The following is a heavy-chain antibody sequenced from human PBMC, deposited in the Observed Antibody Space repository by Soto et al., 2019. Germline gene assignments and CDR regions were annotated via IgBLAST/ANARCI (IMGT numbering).Heavy chain of an antibody. CDR1: GFSLSTSGVG. CDR2: IYWDDDK. V-gene: IGHV2-5*02. J-gene: IGHJ4*02. CDR3: AHRRASGGYSGYDYDY. Sequence: QITLKESGPTLVKPTQTLTLTCTFSGFSLSTSGVGVGWIRQPPGKALEWLALIYWDDDKRYSPSLKSRLTITKDTPKNQVVLTMTNMDPVDTATYYCAHRRASGGYSGYDYDYWGQGTLVTVSS. D-gene: IGHD5-12*01.